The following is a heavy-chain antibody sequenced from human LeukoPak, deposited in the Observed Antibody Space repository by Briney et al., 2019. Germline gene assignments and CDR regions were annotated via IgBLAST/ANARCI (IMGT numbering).Heavy chain of an antibody. CDR3: ARDRDWSFDY. Sequence: GGSLRLSCAASGFSFSEHSMNWVRQAPGKGLEWVSNIRGSSSAMNYADSVKGRFTISRDNAKNSLYLEMSSLRAEDTAVYYCARDRDWSFDYWGLGTLASVSS. V-gene: IGHV3-48*04. CDR2: IRGSSSAM. J-gene: IGHJ4*02. D-gene: IGHD3-9*01. CDR1: GFSFSEHS.